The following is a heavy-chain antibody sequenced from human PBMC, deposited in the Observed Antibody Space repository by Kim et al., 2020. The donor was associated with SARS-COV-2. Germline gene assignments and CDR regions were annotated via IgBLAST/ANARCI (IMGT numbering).Heavy chain of an antibody. D-gene: IGHD1-26*01. CDR1: GFTFSSYA. V-gene: IGHV3-23*01. CDR2: ISGSGGST. Sequence: GGSLRLSCAASGFTFSSYAMSWVRQAPGKGLEWVSAISGSGGSTYYADSVKGRFTISRDNSKNTLYLQMNSLRAEDTAVYYCAKEGYTWELLLTYYFDYWGQGTLVTVSS. CDR3: AKEGYTWELLLTYYFDY. J-gene: IGHJ4*02.